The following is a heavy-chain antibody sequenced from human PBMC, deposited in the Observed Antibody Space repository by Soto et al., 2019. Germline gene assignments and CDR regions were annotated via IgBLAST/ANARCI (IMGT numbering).Heavy chain of an antibody. CDR2: IYPGDSDT. Sequence: PGESLKISCKGSGYSFTSYWIGWVRQMPGKGLEWMGIIYPGDSDTRYSPSFQGLVTISADKSISPAYLQLGSLKAPDTALYSCASPGTGAAEYFQHWGQGTLVTASS. CDR3: ASPGTGAAEYFQH. V-gene: IGHV5-51*01. D-gene: IGHD1-26*01. CDR1: GYSFTSYW. J-gene: IGHJ1*01.